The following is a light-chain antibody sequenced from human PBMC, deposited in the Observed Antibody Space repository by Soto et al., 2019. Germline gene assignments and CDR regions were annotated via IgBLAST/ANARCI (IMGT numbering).Light chain of an antibody. CDR1: SSDVGGYNY. CDR2: DVS. J-gene: IGLJ2*01. V-gene: IGLV2-14*01. Sequence: QSVLTQPASVSGSPGQSITISCTGTSSDVGGYNYVSGYQQHPGKAPKLMIYDVSNRPSGVSNRFSGSKSGNTASLTISGLQAEDEADYYCSSYTSSSTRVFGGGIKLTVL. CDR3: SSYTSSSTRV.